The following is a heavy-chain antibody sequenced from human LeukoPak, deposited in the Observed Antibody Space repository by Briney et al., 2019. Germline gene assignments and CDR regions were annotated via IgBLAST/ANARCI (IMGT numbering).Heavy chain of an antibody. CDR1: GFTFSSYE. CDR2: ISSSGSTI. V-gene: IGHV3-48*03. J-gene: IGHJ4*02. Sequence: QPGGSLRLSCAASGFTFSSYEMNWVRQAPGKGLEWVSYISSSGSTIYYADSVKGRFTISRDDSKNSLYLQMNSLKTEDTAVYYCAPLSPLDWGQGTLVTVSS. CDR3: APLSPLD.